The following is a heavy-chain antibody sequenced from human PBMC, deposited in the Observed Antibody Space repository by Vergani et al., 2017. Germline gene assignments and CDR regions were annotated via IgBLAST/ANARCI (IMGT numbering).Heavy chain of an antibody. CDR1: GGSFSGYY. Sequence: QVQLQQWGAGLLKPSETLSLTCAVYGGSFSGYYLSWIRQPPGKGLEWIGEINHSGSTKYNPSLKSRVTISVDTSKNQFSLKLSSVTSSDTAVYYCSRVWGFEYSYGLDYWGQGTLVTVSS. V-gene: IGHV4-34*01. D-gene: IGHD5-18*01. J-gene: IGHJ4*02. CDR3: SRVWGFEYSYGLDY. CDR2: INHSGST.